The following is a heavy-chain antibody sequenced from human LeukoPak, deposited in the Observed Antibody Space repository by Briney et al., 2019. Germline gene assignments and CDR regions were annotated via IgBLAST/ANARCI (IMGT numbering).Heavy chain of an antibody. CDR3: ARDNQGNGDYLRYNWLDP. Sequence: SETLSLTCTVSGGSISSYYWSWIRQPPGKGLDWIGYIYYSGSTNYNPSLKSRVTISVDTSKNQFSLKLSSVTAADTAVYYSARDNQGNGDYLRYNWLDPWGQGTLVTVSS. J-gene: IGHJ5*02. CDR1: GGSISSYY. V-gene: IGHV4-59*01. CDR2: IYYSGST. D-gene: IGHD4-17*01.